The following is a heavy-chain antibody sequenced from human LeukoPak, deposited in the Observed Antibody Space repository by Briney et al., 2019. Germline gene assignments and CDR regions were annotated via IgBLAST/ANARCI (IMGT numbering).Heavy chain of an antibody. Sequence: GGSLRLSCAASGFTFSSYDMHWVRQATGKGLEFVSGIGTTGDTYYQGSVKGRFSISRENSKNSLYLQMKSLRAGDTAVYYCARVGYNYGYDYWGQGTLVTVSS. CDR2: IGTTGDT. CDR1: GFTFSSYD. V-gene: IGHV3-13*01. D-gene: IGHD5-18*01. J-gene: IGHJ4*02. CDR3: ARVGYNYGYDY.